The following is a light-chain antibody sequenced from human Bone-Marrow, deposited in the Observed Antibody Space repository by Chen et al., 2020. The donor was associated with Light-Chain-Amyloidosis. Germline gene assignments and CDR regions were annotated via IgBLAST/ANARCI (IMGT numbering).Light chain of an antibody. CDR1: QDSSNY. V-gene: IGKV1-27*01. J-gene: IGKJ1*01. Sequence: DIQMTQSPSSLSASVGDRVTITCRASQDSSNYLAWYQQKPGKIPKLLIYTASTLQSGVPSLFSGSGSGTDFTLTISSLQPEDVATYYGQKYNSAPPPFGQGTKVEIK. CDR3: QKYNSAPPP. CDR2: TAS.